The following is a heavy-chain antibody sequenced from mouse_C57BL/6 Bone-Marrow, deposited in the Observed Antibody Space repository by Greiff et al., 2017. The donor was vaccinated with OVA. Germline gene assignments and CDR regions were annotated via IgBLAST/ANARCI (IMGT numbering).Heavy chain of an antibody. CDR1: GYTFTDYY. D-gene: IGHD1-1*01. Sequence: EVQLQQSGPELVKPGASVKISCKASGYTFTDYYMNWVKQSPGKSLEWIGDINPNNGGTSYNQKFKGKATLTVDKSSSTAYMELRSLTSEDSAVYYCARDYYGSSWRFAYWGQGTLVTVSA. J-gene: IGHJ3*01. V-gene: IGHV1-26*01. CDR2: INPNNGGT. CDR3: ARDYYGSSWRFAY.